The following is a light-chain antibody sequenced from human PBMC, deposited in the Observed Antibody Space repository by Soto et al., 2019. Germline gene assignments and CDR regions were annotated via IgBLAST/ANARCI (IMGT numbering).Light chain of an antibody. CDR3: QQYGSSPYT. CDR2: DAS. V-gene: IGKV3D-20*01. Sequence: EIVLTQSPATLPLSPGERATLSCGASQTVSNSYLAWYQQKPGLAPRLLIYDASTRATGIPDRFSGGGSATGFTLTISRXEPEDFAVYFCQQYGSSPYTFGQGTKVDIK. J-gene: IGKJ2*01. CDR1: QTVSNSY.